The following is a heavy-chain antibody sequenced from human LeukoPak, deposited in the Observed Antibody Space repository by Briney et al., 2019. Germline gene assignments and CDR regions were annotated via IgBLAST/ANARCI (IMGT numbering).Heavy chain of an antibody. J-gene: IGHJ4*02. CDR1: GFTFSSYA. CDR2: ISGSGYST. V-gene: IGHV3-23*01. D-gene: IGHD5-18*01. Sequence: QSGGSLRLSCAASGFTFSSYAMSWVRQAPGKALEWLSVISGSGYSTYYADSVKGRFTISRDNSKNTLYLQMNSLRAEDTAVYYCAKAQVTNIYGPGNWGQGTLVTVSS. CDR3: AKAQVTNIYGPGN.